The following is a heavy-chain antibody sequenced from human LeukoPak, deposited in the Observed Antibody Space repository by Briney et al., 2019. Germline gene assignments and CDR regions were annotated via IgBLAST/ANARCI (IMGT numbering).Heavy chain of an antibody. CDR2: IYYSGST. CDR1: GGSISYYY. CDR3: ARITYGDNHFDI. V-gene: IGHV4-59*01. D-gene: IGHD4-23*01. Sequence: SETLSLTCTVSGGSISYYYWSWIRQPPGKGLEWIGYIYYSGSTNYNPSLKSRVTISVDTSKNQFSLKLNSVTAADTAVCYCARITYGDNHFDIWGQGTMVTVSS. J-gene: IGHJ3*02.